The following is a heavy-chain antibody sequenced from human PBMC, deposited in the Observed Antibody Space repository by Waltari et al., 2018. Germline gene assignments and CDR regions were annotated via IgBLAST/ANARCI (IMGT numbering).Heavy chain of an antibody. CDR2: ISHDGSNK. CDR3: VRYSGFDYFFDY. J-gene: IGHJ4*02. CDR1: GFIFGNFN. Sequence: QFQLVESGGGVVQPGRSLRLSCAASGFIFGNFNMHWVRQTPGQGLQWVAAISHDGSNKDYADSVKSRFTVSRDNSNNTLYLQINSLRADDTGIYFCVRYSGFDYFFDYWGQGTLVTVSS. D-gene: IGHD5-12*01. V-gene: IGHV3-30*03.